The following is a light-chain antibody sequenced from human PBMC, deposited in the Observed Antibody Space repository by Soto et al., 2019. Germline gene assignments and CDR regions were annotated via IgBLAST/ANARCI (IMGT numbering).Light chain of an antibody. CDR2: GAS. J-gene: IGKJ1*01. Sequence: VLTQSPATLSLSPGDRATLSCRASQSVSNSYLAWYQQKPGQAPRLLIYGASSRATGIPDKLSGSGSGTDFTFSISRLEPEEFAVYYCQQYGSSPRTFGQGTKVEIK. CDR1: QSVSNSY. V-gene: IGKV3-20*01. CDR3: QQYGSSPRT.